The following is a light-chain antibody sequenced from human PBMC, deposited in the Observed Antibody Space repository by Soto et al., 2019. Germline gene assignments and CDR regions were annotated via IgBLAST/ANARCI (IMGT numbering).Light chain of an antibody. CDR1: ESVSTF. CDR3: QQYGSIPRT. V-gene: IGKV3-20*01. Sequence: EIVLTQSPATLSLSPGERATLSCRASESVSTFLAWYQQKPGQAPRLLIYEASSRATGIPDRFSGSGSGTDFTLTISRLEPEDFAVYYCQQYGSIPRTFGQGTKVDIK. J-gene: IGKJ1*01. CDR2: EAS.